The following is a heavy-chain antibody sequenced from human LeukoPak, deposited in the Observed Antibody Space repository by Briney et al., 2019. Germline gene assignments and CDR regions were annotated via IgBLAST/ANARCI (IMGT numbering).Heavy chain of an antibody. J-gene: IGHJ4*02. CDR2: IFRSGTT. V-gene: IGHV4-38-2*02. D-gene: IGHD5-12*01. Sequence: SETLSLTCTVPGYSISSGYYWGWIRQPPGKGLEWIGSIFRSGTTYYNPSLRSRVTISVDTSKNHFSLKLSSVTAADTAVYYCARSGSGYLRYYFDYWGQGTLVTVSS. CDR1: GYSISSGYY. CDR3: ARSGSGYLRYYFDY.